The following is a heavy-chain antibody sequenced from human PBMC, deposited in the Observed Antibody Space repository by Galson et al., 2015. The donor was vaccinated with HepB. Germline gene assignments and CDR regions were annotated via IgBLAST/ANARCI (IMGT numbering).Heavy chain of an antibody. CDR1: GFTFGDYA. V-gene: IGHV3-49*03. CDR2: IRSKAYGGTT. Sequence: SLRLSCAASGFTFGDYAMRWFRQAPGKGLEWVGFIRSKAYGGTTEYAASVKGRFTISRDDSKSIAYLQMNSLKTEDTAVYYCTRDLDVLRFLEWLPRWYFDYWGQGTLITVSS. J-gene: IGHJ4*02. D-gene: IGHD3-3*01. CDR3: TRDLDVLRFLEWLPRWYFDY.